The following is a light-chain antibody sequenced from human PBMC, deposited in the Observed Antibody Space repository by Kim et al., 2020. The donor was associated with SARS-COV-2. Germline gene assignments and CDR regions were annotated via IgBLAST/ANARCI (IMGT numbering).Light chain of an antibody. CDR1: SSDVGGYNY. J-gene: IGLJ1*01. CDR3: SSYRSSGYV. Sequence: QSVLTQPASVSGSPGQSFTISCTGTSSDVGGYNYVSWYQQYPGKAPKLMIYDVSKRPSGVSNRFSGSESGNTASLTISGLQAEDEADYYCSSYRSSGYVFGTGTKVTVL. V-gene: IGLV2-14*03. CDR2: DVS.